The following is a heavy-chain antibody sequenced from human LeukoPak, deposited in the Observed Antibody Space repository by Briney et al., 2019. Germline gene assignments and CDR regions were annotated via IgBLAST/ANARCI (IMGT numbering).Heavy chain of an antibody. D-gene: IGHD3-3*01. V-gene: IGHV4-34*01. Sequence: SETLSLTCAVYGGSFSGYYWSWIRQPPGKGLEWIGEINHSGSTNYNPSLKSRVTISVDTSKNQFSLKLSSVTAADTAVYYCARDPLRFLEWSDAFDIWGQGTMVTVSS. CDR2: INHSGST. J-gene: IGHJ3*02. CDR1: GGSFSGYY. CDR3: ARDPLRFLEWSDAFDI.